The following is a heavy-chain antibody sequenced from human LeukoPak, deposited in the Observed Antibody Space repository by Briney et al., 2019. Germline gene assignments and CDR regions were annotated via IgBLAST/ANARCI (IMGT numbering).Heavy chain of an antibody. CDR2: VHHSGTA. V-gene: IGHV4-34*01. J-gene: IGHJ6*03. CDR3: ARVRTSSLLGYFYMDA. D-gene: IGHD2-2*01. Sequence: SDTLSLICGVCGGSFSAYYCSCVREPPGKGLVWVGEVHHSGTANVNSSLNPRVTLSVATSKTTFSLRLPSGTAADPAVYFCARVRTSSLLGYFYMDAWGKGATVTVSS. CDR1: GGSFSAYY.